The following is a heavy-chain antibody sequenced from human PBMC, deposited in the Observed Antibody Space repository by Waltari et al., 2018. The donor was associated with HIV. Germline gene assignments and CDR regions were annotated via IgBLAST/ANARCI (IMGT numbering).Heavy chain of an antibody. CDR1: GGPFSSYD. CDR3: AIQGARGAFDI. D-gene: IGHD3-10*01. V-gene: IGHV1-69*01. Sequence: QVQLVQSGAEVKKPGSSLKVSCKASGGPFSSYDISWVRQAPGQGLEWMGGIIPIFGTANYAQKFQGRVTITADESTSTAYMELSSLRSEDTAVYYCAIQGARGAFDIWGQGTMVTVSS. CDR2: IIPIFGTA. J-gene: IGHJ3*02.